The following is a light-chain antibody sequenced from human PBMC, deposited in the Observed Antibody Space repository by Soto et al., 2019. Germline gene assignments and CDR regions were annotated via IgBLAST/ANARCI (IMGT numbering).Light chain of an antibody. J-gene: IGLJ2*01. CDR1: TGTVTSGHY. CDR3: LLYYGGAVV. V-gene: IGLV7-43*01. CDR2: STD. Sequence: QTVVTQEPSLTVSPGGTVTLTCASSTGTVTSGHYPNWLQQKPGQAPRALIYSTDTRHSCTPARFSGSLLGGKAALTLSGVQSEDEADYYCLLYYGGAVVCGGGTTLPVL.